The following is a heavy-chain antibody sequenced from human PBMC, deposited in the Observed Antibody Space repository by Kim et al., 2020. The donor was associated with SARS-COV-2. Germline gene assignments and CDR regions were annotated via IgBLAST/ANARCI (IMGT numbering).Heavy chain of an antibody. J-gene: IGHJ6*02. Sequence: KNYADSVKGRFTISRENSKNTLYLQMNSLRAEDTAVYYCARDSLGSIDVWGQGTTVTVSS. CDR3: ARDSLGSIDV. CDR2: K. V-gene: IGHV3-30*01.